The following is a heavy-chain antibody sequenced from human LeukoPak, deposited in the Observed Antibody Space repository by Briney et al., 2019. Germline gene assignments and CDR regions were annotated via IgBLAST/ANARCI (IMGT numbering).Heavy chain of an antibody. CDR1: GYTFTSYD. Sequence: ASVKVSCKASGYTFTSYDINWVRQATGQGLEWMGWMNPNSGNTGYAQKFQGRVTITRNTSISTAYMELSRLRSEDTAVYYCARGVNWGSYRYGSYYFDYWGQGTLVTVSS. CDR2: MNPNSGNT. CDR3: ARGVNWGSYRYGSYYFDY. V-gene: IGHV1-8*03. D-gene: IGHD3-16*02. J-gene: IGHJ4*02.